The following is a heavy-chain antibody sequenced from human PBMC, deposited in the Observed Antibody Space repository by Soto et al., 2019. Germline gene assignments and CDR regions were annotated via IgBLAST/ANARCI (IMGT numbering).Heavy chain of an antibody. D-gene: IGHD1-26*01. CDR2: IGPESGAT. V-gene: IGHV1-2*02. CDR3: GRGRSGQIVVFY. CDR1: GYSLTGHY. J-gene: IGHJ4*02. Sequence: GASVKGSCTGAGYSLTGHYIHWVRQAPEQGPEWMGEIGPESGATRYAQRFQGRVTMTRDMSITTVYMELNNLSPDDTAVYYCGRGRSGQIVVFYWGQGTPVTVSS.